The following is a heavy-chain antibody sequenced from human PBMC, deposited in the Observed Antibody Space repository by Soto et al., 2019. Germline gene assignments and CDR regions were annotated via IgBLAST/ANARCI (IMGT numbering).Heavy chain of an antibody. CDR3: ARSPYSSTSPRRDWFDP. V-gene: IGHV4-31*03. CDR1: GGSISSAAYN. J-gene: IGHJ5*02. D-gene: IGHD6-13*01. CDR2: IFYSGST. Sequence: LSLTCTVSGGSISSAAYNWNWIRQHPGKGLEWIGYIFYSGSTYYNPSLKSRLTISVDTSNNQFSLNLSSVTAADTAVYYCARSPYSSTSPRRDWFDPWGPGTLVTVSS.